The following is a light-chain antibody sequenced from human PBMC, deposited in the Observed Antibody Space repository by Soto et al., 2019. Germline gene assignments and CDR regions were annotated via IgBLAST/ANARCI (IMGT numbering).Light chain of an antibody. J-gene: IGLJ3*02. CDR1: SSDVGSYNL. CDR2: EGS. Sequence: QSALTQPASVSGSPGQSITISCTGTSSDVGSYNLVSWYQQHPGKAPKVMIYEGSKRPSGVSNRFSGSKSGNTASLTISGLQAEDEADYYCCSYAGSSISGVFGGGTKVTVL. V-gene: IGLV2-23*01. CDR3: CSYAGSSISGV.